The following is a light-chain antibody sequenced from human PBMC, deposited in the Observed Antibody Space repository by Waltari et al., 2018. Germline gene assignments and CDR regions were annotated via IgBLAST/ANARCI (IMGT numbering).Light chain of an antibody. CDR1: QSISDW. J-gene: IGKJ3*01. CDR2: KAS. CDR3: QQYYTYST. V-gene: IGKV1-5*03. Sequence: DIQMTQSPSSLSASIGDRITGTCRASQSISDWLAWYQQKPGKSPKLLIYKASILESGVPSRFSGSASGTEFTLTISSLQPDDFATYYCQQYYTYSTFGPGTKVDIK.